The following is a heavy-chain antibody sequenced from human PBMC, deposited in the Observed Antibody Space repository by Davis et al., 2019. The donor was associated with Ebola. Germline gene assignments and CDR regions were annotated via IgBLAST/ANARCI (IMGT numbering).Heavy chain of an antibody. Sequence: GESLKISCAASGFTFSSYSMNWVRQAPGKGLEWVSSISSSSSYIYYADSVKGRFTISRDNAKNSLYLQMNSLRVEDTAVYYCARDLPGGDWYFDLWGRGTLVTVSS. J-gene: IGHJ2*01. CDR2: ISSSSSYI. CDR3: ARDLPGGDWYFDL. D-gene: IGHD1-14*01. CDR1: GFTFSSYS. V-gene: IGHV3-21*01.